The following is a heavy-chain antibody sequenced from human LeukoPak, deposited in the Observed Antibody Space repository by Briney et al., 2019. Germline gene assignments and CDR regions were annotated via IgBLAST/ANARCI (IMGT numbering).Heavy chain of an antibody. V-gene: IGHV4-38-2*02. Sequence: TETLSLTCGVSGYSISSGYQWAWIRQSPGKGLEWIGSIYHSGSAHYNPSLKSRVTISVETSKNQFSLNMYSVTAADTAVYYCARDPRWLTPDCTSTSCYENYFDPWGQGTLVTVSS. D-gene: IGHD2-2*01. CDR1: GYSISSGYQ. CDR2: IYHSGSA. J-gene: IGHJ5*02. CDR3: ARDPRWLTPDCTSTSCYENYFDP.